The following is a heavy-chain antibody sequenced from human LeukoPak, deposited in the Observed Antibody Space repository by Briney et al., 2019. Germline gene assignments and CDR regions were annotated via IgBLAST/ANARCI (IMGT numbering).Heavy chain of an antibody. J-gene: IGHJ5*02. D-gene: IGHD6-13*01. CDR3: ARHMSSSWYFS. V-gene: IGHV4-39*01. CDR1: GGSITTSSYY. CDR2: MYHSGST. Sequence: SETLSLTCTDSGGSITTSSYYWGWVRQPPGKGLEWIGSMYHSGSTYYNPSLKSRVTISVDTSKSQFSLKLNSVTAADTAVYYCARHMSSSWYFSWGQGTLVTVSS.